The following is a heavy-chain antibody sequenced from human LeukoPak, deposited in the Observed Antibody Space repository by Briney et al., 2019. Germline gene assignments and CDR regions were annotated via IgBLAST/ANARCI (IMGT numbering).Heavy chain of an antibody. CDR1: GYNFTGYY. CDR2: INFSSGGA. V-gene: IGHV1-2*02. CDR3: ARADYGNNWFDP. D-gene: IGHD4-17*01. J-gene: IGHJ5*02. Sequence: ASVKVSCKASGYNFTGYYLHWVRQAPGQGLEWVGWINFSSGGANYAQNFEGRVTMTRDTSSTTASMELRRLTSDDTAVYYCARADYGNNWFDPWGQGTLVTVSS.